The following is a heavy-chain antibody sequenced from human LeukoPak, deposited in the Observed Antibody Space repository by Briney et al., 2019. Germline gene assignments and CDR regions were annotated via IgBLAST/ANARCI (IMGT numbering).Heavy chain of an antibody. Sequence: GESLKISCKGSGYSFTSYWIGWVRQMPGKGLEWMGIIYPGDSDTRYSPSFQGQVTISADKSISTAYLQWSSLKASDTAMYYCARLGDFDWLSIWPLIDYWGQETLVTVSS. J-gene: IGHJ4*02. CDR1: GYSFTSYW. CDR2: IYPGDSDT. D-gene: IGHD3-9*01. CDR3: ARLGDFDWLSIWPLIDY. V-gene: IGHV5-51*01.